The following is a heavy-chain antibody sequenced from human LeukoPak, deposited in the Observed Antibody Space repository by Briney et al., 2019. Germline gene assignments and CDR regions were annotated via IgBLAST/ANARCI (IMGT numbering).Heavy chain of an antibody. CDR3: ARYSSSWAFDY. J-gene: IGHJ4*02. Sequence: GGSLRLSCAASGFTFSSYSMNWVRQAPGRGLEWVSSISSSSSYIYYADSVKGRFTISRDNAKNSLYLQMNSLRAEDTAVYYCARYSSSWAFDYWGQGTLVTVSS. CDR1: GFTFSSYS. D-gene: IGHD6-13*01. V-gene: IGHV3-21*01. CDR2: ISSSSSYI.